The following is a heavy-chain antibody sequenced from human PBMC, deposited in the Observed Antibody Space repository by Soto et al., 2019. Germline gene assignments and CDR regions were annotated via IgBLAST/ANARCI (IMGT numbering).Heavy chain of an antibody. J-gene: IGHJ5*02. V-gene: IGHV4-4*02. CDR1: GGSISSSNW. CDR3: ARRSGYSSGWYLNWFDP. CDR2: IYHSGST. D-gene: IGHD6-19*01. Sequence: SETLSLTCAVSGGSISSSNWWSWVRQPPGKGLEWIGEIYHSGSTNYNPSLKSRVTISVDTSKNQFSLKLSSVTAADTAVYYCARRSGYSSGWYLNWFDPWGQGTLVTVSS.